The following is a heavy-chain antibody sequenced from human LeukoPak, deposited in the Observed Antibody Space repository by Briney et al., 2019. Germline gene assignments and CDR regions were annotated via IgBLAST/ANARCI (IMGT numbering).Heavy chain of an antibody. CDR2: LYSDGST. D-gene: IGHD1-26*01. J-gene: IGHJ4*02. CDR1: GFIVSTNY. CDR3: ARDSGSYFDY. Sequence: GGSLRLSCAASGFIVSTNYMSWVRQAPGKGLEWVSILYSDGSTYYADSVKGRFTISRDNSRNRLYLQMNSLRAEDTAVYYCARDSGSYFDYWGQGTLVTVSS. V-gene: IGHV3-66*01.